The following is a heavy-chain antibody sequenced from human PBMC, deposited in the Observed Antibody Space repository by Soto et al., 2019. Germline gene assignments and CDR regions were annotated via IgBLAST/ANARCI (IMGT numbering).Heavy chain of an antibody. CDR1: GFTFSSYP. J-gene: IGHJ4*02. CDR2: ISGSGGSI. D-gene: IGHD6-19*01. Sequence: EVQLLESGGGLVQPGGSLRLSCAASGFTFSSYPMTWVRQAPGKGLEWVSAISGSGGSIYYADSVKGRFTISRDNSKNTLYLQMNSLRAEDTAVYYCAKGGRDVAGVRVDLDYWGRGTLVTVSS. V-gene: IGHV3-23*01. CDR3: AKGGRDVAGVRVDLDY.